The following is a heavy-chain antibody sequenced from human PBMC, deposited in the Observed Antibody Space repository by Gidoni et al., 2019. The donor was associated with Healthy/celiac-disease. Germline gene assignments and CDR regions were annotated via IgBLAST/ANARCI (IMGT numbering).Heavy chain of an antibody. V-gene: IGHV1-58*01. CDR3: AADQIQGGAAAGSWAFDI. D-gene: IGHD6-13*01. J-gene: IGHJ3*02. CDR1: GFTFPSSA. Sequence: QMQLVQSGPEVKKPGTSVKVSCKASGFTFPSSAVQWVRQARGQRLEWIGWIVVGSGNTNYAQKFQERVTITRDMSTSTAYMELSSLRSEDTAVYYCAADQIQGGAAAGSWAFDIWGQGTMVTVSS. CDR2: IVVGSGNT.